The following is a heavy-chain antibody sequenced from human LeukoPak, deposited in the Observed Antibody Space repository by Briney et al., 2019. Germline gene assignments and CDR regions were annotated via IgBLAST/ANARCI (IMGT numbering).Heavy chain of an antibody. V-gene: IGHV3-30*02. D-gene: IGHD4-23*01. CDR2: IRYDGSNK. Sequence: GGSLRLSCAASGFTFSSYGMYWVRQAPGKGLEWVAFIRYDGSNKYYADSVKGRFTISRDNSKNTLYLQMNSLRAEDTAVYYCARRAGGYSHPYDYWGQGTLVTVSS. J-gene: IGHJ4*02. CDR3: ARRAGGYSHPYDY. CDR1: GFTFSSYG.